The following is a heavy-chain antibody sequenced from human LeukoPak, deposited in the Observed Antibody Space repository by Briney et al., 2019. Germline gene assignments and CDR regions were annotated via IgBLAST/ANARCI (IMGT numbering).Heavy chain of an antibody. J-gene: IGHJ4*02. CDR2: TYYRSKWYN. D-gene: IGHD6-13*01. Sequence: SQTLSLTCAISGDSVSSNSAAWNWIRQSPSRGLEWLGRTYYRSKWYNDYAVSVKSRITINPDTSKNQFSLKLSSVTAADTAVYYCARGVSGSSWDRGSLYYFDYWGQGTLVTVSS. V-gene: IGHV6-1*01. CDR1: GDSVSSNSAA. CDR3: ARGVSGSSWDRGSLYYFDY.